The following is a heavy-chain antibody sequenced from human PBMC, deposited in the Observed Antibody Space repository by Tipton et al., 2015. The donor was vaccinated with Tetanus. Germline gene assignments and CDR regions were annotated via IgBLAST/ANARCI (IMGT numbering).Heavy chain of an antibody. Sequence: QLVQSGGDLVKPGGSPRLSCAASGFTFSDDYMTWIPQAPGKVLEGVSYISGSGATIYYADSVMGRFTISRDNAKNSLYLQMNSLKDEDWAVYYCARSTAMIVVEREFDYWSQGALVTGSS. CDR1: GFTFSDDY. CDR3: ARSTAMIVVEREFDY. CDR2: ISGSGATI. V-gene: IGHV3-11*04. D-gene: IGHD3-22*01. J-gene: IGHJ4*02.